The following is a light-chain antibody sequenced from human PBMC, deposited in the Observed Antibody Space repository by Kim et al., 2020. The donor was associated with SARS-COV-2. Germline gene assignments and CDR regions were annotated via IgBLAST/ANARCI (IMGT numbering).Light chain of an antibody. V-gene: IGLV1-51*01. CDR1: DSDIGNNY. J-gene: IGLJ2*01. CDR3: GTWDYRLNTGG. Sequence: QSVLTQPPSVSAAPGQKVTISCSGSDSDIGNNYVSWYQQFSGTAPKLLIYDNNMRPSGIPDRFSASKSGTSATLGITGVQTGDEADYYCGTWDYRLNTGGFGGGTQLTVL. CDR2: DNN.